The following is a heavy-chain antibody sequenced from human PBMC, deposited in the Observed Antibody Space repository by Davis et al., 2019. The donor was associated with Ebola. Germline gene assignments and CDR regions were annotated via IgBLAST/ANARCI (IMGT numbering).Heavy chain of an antibody. J-gene: IGHJ6*02. Sequence: SETLSLTCTVSGGPISSGDYYWSWIRQPPGKGPEWIGYIYYSGSTYYNPSLKSRVTISVDTSKNQFSLKLSSVTAADTAVYYCARGRSSSVVFYYYGMDVWGQGTTVTVSS. CDR1: GGPISSGDYY. CDR3: ARGRSSSVVFYYYGMDV. V-gene: IGHV4-30-4*01. D-gene: IGHD6-6*01. CDR2: IYYSGST.